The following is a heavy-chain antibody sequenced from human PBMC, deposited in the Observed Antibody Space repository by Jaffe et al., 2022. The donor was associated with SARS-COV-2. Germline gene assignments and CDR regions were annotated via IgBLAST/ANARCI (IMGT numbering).Heavy chain of an antibody. Sequence: QVQLQESGPGLVEPSQTLSLTCTVSGGSISSGSYYWSWIRQPAGKGLEWVGRIYASGHTNYNPSLKSRVTMSVDTSKNQFSLNLSSVTAADTAVYYCARDTYSWYDLRFDPWGQGTLVTVSS. D-gene: IGHD6-13*01. CDR3: ARDTYSWYDLRFDP. CDR2: IYASGHT. CDR1: GGSISSGSYY. J-gene: IGHJ5*02. V-gene: IGHV4-61*02.